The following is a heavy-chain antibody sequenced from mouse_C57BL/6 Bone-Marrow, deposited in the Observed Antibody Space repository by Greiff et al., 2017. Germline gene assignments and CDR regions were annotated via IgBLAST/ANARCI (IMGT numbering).Heavy chain of an antibody. J-gene: IGHJ4*01. CDR3: ARRRSYIYYAMDY. Sequence: VQLKQSGPELVKPGDSVKISCKASGYSFTGYFMNWVMQSHGKSLEWIGRINPYNGDTFYNQKFKGKATLTVDKSSSTAHMELRSLTSEDSAVYYCARRRSYIYYAMDYWGQGTSVTVAS. D-gene: IGHD1-1*01. CDR1: GYSFTGYF. CDR2: INPYNGDT. V-gene: IGHV1-20*01.